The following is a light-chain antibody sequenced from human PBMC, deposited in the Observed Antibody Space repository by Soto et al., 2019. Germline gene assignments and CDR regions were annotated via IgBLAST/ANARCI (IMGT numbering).Light chain of an antibody. CDR3: QQYNKWPRT. CDR1: QSVSSY. V-gene: IGKV3-15*01. J-gene: IGKJ1*01. Sequence: ELVLTQSPSTLSFSPVERSTLSFIASQSVSSYLALYQQKPGQAPRLLIYDASTRATGIPARYSGSGSGTEFNFTISSLQSEDFAVYYCQQYNKWPRTFGQGTKVDIK. CDR2: DAS.